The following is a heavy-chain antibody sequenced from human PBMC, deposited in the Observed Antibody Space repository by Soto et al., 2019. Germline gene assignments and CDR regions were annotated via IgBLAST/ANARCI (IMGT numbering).Heavy chain of an antibody. J-gene: IGHJ4*02. CDR2: INPSGGTA. D-gene: IGHD3-22*01. CDR1: GYTFSNHY. Sequence: QVQLVQSGAEVKRPGASVKISCEASGYTFSNHYIHWVRQAPGQGLEWIGIINPSGGTASNAQKFQGRVTMTRDTSASTAYLMLSSLPSGDTAVYYCAREGSYYFDSRNDYWGQGTLVTVSS. V-gene: IGHV1-46*01. CDR3: AREGSYYFDSRNDY.